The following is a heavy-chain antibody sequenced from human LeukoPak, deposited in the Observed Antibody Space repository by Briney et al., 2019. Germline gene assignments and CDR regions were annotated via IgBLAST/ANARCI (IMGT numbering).Heavy chain of an antibody. D-gene: IGHD5-12*01. Sequence: TTSETLSLTCAVYGGSFSGYYWSWIRQPPGKGLEWIGEINHGGSTNYNPSLKSRVTISVDTSKNQFSLKLSSVTAADTAVYYCARGQRGYDHSRQFDYWGQGTLVTVSS. J-gene: IGHJ4*02. V-gene: IGHV4-34*01. CDR2: INHGGST. CDR3: ARGQRGYDHSRQFDY. CDR1: GGSFSGYY.